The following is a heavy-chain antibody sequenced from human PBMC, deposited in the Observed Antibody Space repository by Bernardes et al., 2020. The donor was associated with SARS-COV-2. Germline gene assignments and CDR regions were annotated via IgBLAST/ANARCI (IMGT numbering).Heavy chain of an antibody. V-gene: IGHV4-4*07. D-gene: IGHD2-2*01. CDR2: IYTSGST. Sequence: SEALSLTCTVSGGSISSYYWSWIRQPAGKGLEWIGRIYTSGSTNYNPSLKSRVTMSVDTSKNQFSLKLSSVTAADTAVYYCAREVVPAARVLTAGWYYYGMDVWGQGTTVTVSS. CDR3: AREVVPAARVLTAGWYYYGMDV. CDR1: GGSISSYY. J-gene: IGHJ6*02.